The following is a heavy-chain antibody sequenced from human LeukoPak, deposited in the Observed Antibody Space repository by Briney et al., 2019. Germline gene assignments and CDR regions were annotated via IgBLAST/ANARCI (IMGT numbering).Heavy chain of an antibody. J-gene: IGHJ4*02. CDR2: IYYSGST. CDR3: ARETDYYGSGSPDY. D-gene: IGHD3-10*01. V-gene: IGHV4-39*07. Sequence: SETLSLTCTVSGGSISSSSYYWGWIRQPPGKGLEWIGSIYYSGSTYYNPSLKSRVTISVETSKNQFSLKLSSVTAADTAVYYCARETDYYGSGSPDYWGQGTLVTVSS. CDR1: GGSISSSSYY.